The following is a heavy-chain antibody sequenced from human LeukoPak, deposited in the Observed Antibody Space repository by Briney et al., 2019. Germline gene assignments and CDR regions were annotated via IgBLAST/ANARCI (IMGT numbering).Heavy chain of an antibody. J-gene: IGHJ6*02. Sequence: SETLSLTCTVSGGSISSYYWSWIRQPPGKGLEWIGYIYYSGSTNYNPSLKSRVTISVDTSKNQFSLKLSSVTAADTAVYYCARAPTYYYDSSGYSYYYYGMDVWGQGTTVTVSS. CDR1: GGSISSYY. CDR3: ARAPTYYYDSSGYSYYYYGMDV. CDR2: IYYSGST. V-gene: IGHV4-59*01. D-gene: IGHD3-22*01.